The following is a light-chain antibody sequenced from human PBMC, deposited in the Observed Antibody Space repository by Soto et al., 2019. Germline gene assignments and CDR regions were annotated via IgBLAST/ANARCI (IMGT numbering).Light chain of an antibody. CDR2: DVN. Sequence: QSLLTQPASVSGSPGQSITISYTGTSSDVGAYNFVSWYQQDPGKAPKLMIYDVNNRPSGVSNRFSGSKSGNTASLTISGLQAEDEADYYCSSYTTSSSYFFGTGTKVTVL. V-gene: IGLV2-14*01. J-gene: IGLJ1*01. CDR1: SSDVGAYNF. CDR3: SSYTTSSSYF.